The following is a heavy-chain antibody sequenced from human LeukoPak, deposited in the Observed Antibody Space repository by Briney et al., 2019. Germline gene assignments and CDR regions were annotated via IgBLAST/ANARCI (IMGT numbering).Heavy chain of an antibody. V-gene: IGHV1-2*02. CDR1: GYTFTGYY. CDR3: ARDLRQLVLYYGMDV. CDR2: INPNSGGT. D-gene: IGHD6-6*01. Sequence: ASVKVSCTASGYTFTGYYMHWVRQAPGQGLEWMGWINPNSGGTNYAQKFQGRVTMTRDTSISTAYMELSRLRSDDTAVYYCARDLRQLVLYYGMDVWGQGTTVTVSS. J-gene: IGHJ6*02.